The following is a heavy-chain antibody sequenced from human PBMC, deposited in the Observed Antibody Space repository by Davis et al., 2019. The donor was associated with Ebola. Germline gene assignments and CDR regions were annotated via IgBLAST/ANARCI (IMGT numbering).Heavy chain of an antibody. Sequence: PSETLSLTCTVSGGSISSYYWSWIRQPAGKGLEWIGEINHSGSTNYNPSLKSRVTISVDTSKNQFSLKLSSVTAADTAVYYCARDSSGYRSGAYGMDVWGQGTTVTVSS. V-gene: IGHV4-34*01. CDR2: INHSGST. CDR1: GGSISSYY. CDR3: ARDSSGYRSGAYGMDV. D-gene: IGHD3-22*01. J-gene: IGHJ6*02.